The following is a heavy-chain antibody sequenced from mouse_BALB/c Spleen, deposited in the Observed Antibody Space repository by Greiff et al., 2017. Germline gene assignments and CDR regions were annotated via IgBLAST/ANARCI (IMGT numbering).Heavy chain of an antibody. J-gene: IGHJ2*01. D-gene: IGHD1-2*01. CDR2: ISNLAYSI. CDR3: ARGHYYGYFDY. CDR1: GFTFSDYG. V-gene: IGHV5-15*02. Sequence: DVMLVESGGGLVQPGGSRKLSCAASGFTFSDYGMAWVRQAPGKGPEWVAFISNLAYSIYYADTVTGRFTISRENAKNTLYLEMSSLRSEDTAMYYCARGHYYGYFDYWGQGTTLTVSS.